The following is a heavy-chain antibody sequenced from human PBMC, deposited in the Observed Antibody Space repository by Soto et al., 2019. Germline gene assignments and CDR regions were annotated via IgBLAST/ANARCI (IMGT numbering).Heavy chain of an antibody. CDR1: GYTFTRYG. V-gene: IGHV1-18*01. J-gene: IGHJ6*02. D-gene: IGHD3-16*01. Sequence: QVQLVQSGAEVKNPGASVKVSCKASGYTFTRYGIGWARQAPGQGLEWMGWINTYNGNTNYAQNGQGRVTLTTDTSTSTAYMGLRSLRSNDTAIYYCAMVDVYVTPSPQDVWGQGTTVIVSS. CDR2: INTYNGNT. CDR3: AMVDVYVTPSPQDV.